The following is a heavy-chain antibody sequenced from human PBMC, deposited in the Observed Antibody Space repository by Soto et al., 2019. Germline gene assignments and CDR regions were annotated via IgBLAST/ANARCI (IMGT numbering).Heavy chain of an antibody. V-gene: IGHV2-5*02. CDR3: AHKSLVPFGMDV. Sequence: QITLKESGPTLVKPTQTLTLTCTFSGFSLTTSGVGVGWIRQPPGKALEWLALIYWDDDKRYSPSLKNRLTITKDTSRNKVVLTLIDLDPVDTATYYCAHKSLVPFGMDVWGQGTTVTVAS. CDR2: IYWDDDK. J-gene: IGHJ6*02. CDR1: GFSLTTSGVG. D-gene: IGHD3-10*01.